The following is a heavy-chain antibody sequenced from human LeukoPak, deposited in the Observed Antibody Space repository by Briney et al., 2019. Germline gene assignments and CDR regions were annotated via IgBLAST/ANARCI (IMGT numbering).Heavy chain of an antibody. CDR2: IYYSGST. CDR3: ARHGSYHLNFDY. V-gene: IGHV4-59*08. J-gene: IGHJ4*02. Sequence: SETLSLTCTVSGGSISSYYWSWIRQPPGKGLEWIGYIYYSGSTNYNPSLKSRVTISIDTPKNQFSLNLSSVTAADTAVYYCARHGSYHLNFDYWGQGTLVTVSS. CDR1: GGSISSYY. D-gene: IGHD1-26*01.